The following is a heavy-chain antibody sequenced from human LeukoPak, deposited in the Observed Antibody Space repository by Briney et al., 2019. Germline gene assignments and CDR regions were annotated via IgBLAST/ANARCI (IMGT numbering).Heavy chain of an antibody. CDR2: IWYDGSNK. Sequence: GGSLRLSCATSGFTFSSYGFHWVRQAPGKGLEWVAVIWYDGSNKYYADSVKGRSTISRDDSKNTVYLQMNSLRAEDTAMYYCARDRGNYGDFSDYFDSWGQGTLVTVSS. CDR1: GFTFSSYG. J-gene: IGHJ4*02. CDR3: ARDRGNYGDFSDYFDS. D-gene: IGHD4-17*01. V-gene: IGHV3-33*01.